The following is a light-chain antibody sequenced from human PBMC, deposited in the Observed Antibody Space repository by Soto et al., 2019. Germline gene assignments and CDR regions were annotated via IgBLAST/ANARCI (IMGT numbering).Light chain of an antibody. CDR2: TTN. V-gene: IGLV1-44*01. CDR3: AALDDNLNAWV. CDR1: SSNIGSNT. Sequence: QSVLTQPPSASGTPGQSVTISWSGSSSNIGSNTVKWYQQLPGTAPKLLIYTTNQRPSGVPDRFSDSRSGTSASLAISGLKSEDEAYYYCAALDDNLNAWVFGGGTKLTVL. J-gene: IGLJ3*02.